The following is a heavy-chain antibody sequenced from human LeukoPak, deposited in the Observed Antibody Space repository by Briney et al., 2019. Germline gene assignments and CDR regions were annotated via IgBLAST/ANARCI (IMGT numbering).Heavy chain of an antibody. CDR1: GFTFSSYA. Sequence: GGSLRLSCAASGFTFSSYAMSWVRQAPGKGLVWVSRISPDGSTTGHADSVKGRFTTSRDNAKNTLFLQMNSLRAEDTAVYYCTRDFDFSSAIWGQGTLVTVPS. V-gene: IGHV3-74*01. CDR3: TRDFDFSSAI. D-gene: IGHD3-3*01. CDR2: ISPDGSTT. J-gene: IGHJ4*02.